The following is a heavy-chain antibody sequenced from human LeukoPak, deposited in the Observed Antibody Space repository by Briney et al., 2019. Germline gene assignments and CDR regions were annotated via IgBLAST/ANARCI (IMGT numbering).Heavy chain of an antibody. V-gene: IGHV3-11*06. CDR1: GFTFSDYY. CDR3: ATNSRYGDVDY. CDR2: ISSSSSYT. D-gene: IGHD4-17*01. J-gene: IGHJ4*02. Sequence: GGSLRLSCAASGFTFSDYYMSWIRQAPGKGLEWVSYISSSSSYTNYADSVKGRFTISRDNAKNSLYLQVNSLRAEDTAVYYCATNSRYGDVDYWGQGTLVTVSS.